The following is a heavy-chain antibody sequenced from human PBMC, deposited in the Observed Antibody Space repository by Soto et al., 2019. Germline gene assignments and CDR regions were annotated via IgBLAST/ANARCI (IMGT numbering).Heavy chain of an antibody. J-gene: IGHJ4*02. D-gene: IGHD6-25*01. CDR1: GIMSSGYG. CDR3: ATMKRARLDS. Sequence: QEQVVQSGPAMKEPGSSVKVSCRASGIMSSGYGFSWVRQAPGQGREWVGRINPTLDSTQYAQNLQGTVSITVAKSTDTAYLEVTSLRLEDTAIYFCATMKRARLDSWGRGTVVTVSS. CDR2: INPTLDST. V-gene: IGHV1-69*09.